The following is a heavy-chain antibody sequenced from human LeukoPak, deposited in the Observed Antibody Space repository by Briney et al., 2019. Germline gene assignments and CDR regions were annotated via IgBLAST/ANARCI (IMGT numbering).Heavy chain of an antibody. Sequence: GGSLRLSCVASGFTFSSYWMSWVRQAPGKGLEWVANIKQDGSEKYYVDSVKGRFTISRDNAKNSLYLQMNSLRAEDTAVYYCARSSSWYYFDYWGQGTLVTVSS. V-gene: IGHV3-7*01. CDR2: IKQDGSEK. CDR3: ARSSSWYYFDY. J-gene: IGHJ4*02. D-gene: IGHD6-13*01. CDR1: GFTFSSYW.